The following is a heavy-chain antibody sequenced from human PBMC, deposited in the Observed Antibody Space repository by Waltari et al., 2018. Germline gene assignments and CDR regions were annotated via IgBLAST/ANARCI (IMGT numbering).Heavy chain of an antibody. CDR1: GGSFTGYY. D-gene: IGHD3-16*02. Sequence: QVQLHQWGAGLLKPSETLSLTCGVSGGSFTGYYWGWIRQPPGGGLAWIGQINDRGSTIYNPSLKGRITMSEDTSKKEFSLKLRSVTAADTAVYFCARNFDYIWANYGLNWFEPWGQGTLVIVSS. CDR2: INDRGST. CDR3: ARNFDYIWANYGLNWFEP. J-gene: IGHJ5*02. V-gene: IGHV4-34*01.